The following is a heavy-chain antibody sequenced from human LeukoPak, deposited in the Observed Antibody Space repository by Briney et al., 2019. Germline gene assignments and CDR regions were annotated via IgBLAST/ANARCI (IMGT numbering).Heavy chain of an antibody. CDR1: GFTFSSYA. Sequence: GGSLRPSCAASGFTFSSYAMHWVRQAPGKGLEWVGFIRSKAYGGTTEYAASVKGRFTISRDDSKSIAYLQMNSLKTEDTAVYYCTRDSSGWQNYFDYWGQGTLVTVSS. CDR2: IRSKAYGGTT. V-gene: IGHV3-49*04. CDR3: TRDSSGWQNYFDY. D-gene: IGHD6-19*01. J-gene: IGHJ4*02.